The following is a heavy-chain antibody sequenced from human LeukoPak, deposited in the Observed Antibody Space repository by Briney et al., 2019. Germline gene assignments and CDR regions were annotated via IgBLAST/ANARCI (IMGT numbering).Heavy chain of an antibody. Sequence: HTGGSLRLSCAASGFTFSTYGMHWVRQAPGKGLEWLTDIWYDGSNKYYTDSVKGRFTISRDNSKNTLYLQMCSLRAEDTAVYYCARDSNSYGSGATIDYWGQGTLVTVSS. J-gene: IGHJ4*02. CDR1: GFTFSTYG. CDR3: ARDSNSYGSGATIDY. V-gene: IGHV3-33*01. CDR2: IWYDGSNK. D-gene: IGHD3-10*01.